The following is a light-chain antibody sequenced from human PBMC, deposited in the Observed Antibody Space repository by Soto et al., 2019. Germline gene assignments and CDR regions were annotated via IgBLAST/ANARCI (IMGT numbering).Light chain of an antibody. V-gene: IGKV3-15*01. CDR3: QQYNNWPPKT. CDR2: GAS. Sequence: EIVMTQSPATLSVSPGERATLPCRASQSVSSNLAWYQQKPGQAPRLLIYGASTRATGIPARFSGSGSGTEFTLTISSLQSEDFAVYYCQQYNNWPPKTFGQGTQVEIK. CDR1: QSVSSN. J-gene: IGKJ1*01.